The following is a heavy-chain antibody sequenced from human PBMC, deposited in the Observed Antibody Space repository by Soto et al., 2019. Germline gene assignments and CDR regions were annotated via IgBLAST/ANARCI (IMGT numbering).Heavy chain of an antibody. J-gene: IGHJ4*02. CDR1: GFIFSEFS. CDR2: IGGRYKDL. Sequence: EVKLVESGGGLVQPGGSLRLSCGASGFIFSEFSMNWVRQAPGKGLEWISYIGGRYKDLDYADSVKGRFTMSRDNAQNSVYLQMNSLRVEDTALYYCVRDLDYAFDYWGQGTLVTVSS. V-gene: IGHV3-48*01. D-gene: IGHD4-17*01. CDR3: VRDLDYAFDY.